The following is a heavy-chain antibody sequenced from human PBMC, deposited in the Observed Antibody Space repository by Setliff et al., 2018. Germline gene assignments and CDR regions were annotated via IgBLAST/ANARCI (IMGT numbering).Heavy chain of an antibody. J-gene: IGHJ3*02. CDR1: GYSFTDYW. Sequence: PGESLKISCKGSGYSFTDYWIGWVRQMPGEGLEWMGIIHPSNSDTVCSPSFQGQVTISADRSITTAYLQWSSLKASDTAIYYCARNRVALYDAFDIWGQGTMVTVSS. V-gene: IGHV5-51*01. CDR2: IHPSNSDT. D-gene: IGHD5-12*01. CDR3: ARNRVALYDAFDI.